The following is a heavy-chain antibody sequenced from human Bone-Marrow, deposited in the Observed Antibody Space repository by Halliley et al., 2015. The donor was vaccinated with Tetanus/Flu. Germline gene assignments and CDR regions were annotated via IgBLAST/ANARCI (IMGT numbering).Heavy chain of an antibody. CDR3: ARGGRAGYYYYTALDV. Sequence: TLSLTCVVSAGTISSNNWWTWVRQPPGRGLEWIGDIYHGGTTNYNPSLKSRVDISVDKSKNEFSMRLKSVTAADTAVYFCARGGRAGYYYYTALDVWGRGTTVTVSS. J-gene: IGHJ6*02. V-gene: IGHV4-4*01. CDR2: IYHGGTT. CDR1: AGTISSNNW.